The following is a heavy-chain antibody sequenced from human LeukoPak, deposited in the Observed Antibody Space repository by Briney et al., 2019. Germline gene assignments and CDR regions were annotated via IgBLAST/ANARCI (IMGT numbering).Heavy chain of an antibody. J-gene: IGHJ5*01. D-gene: IGHD3-10*01. CDR1: GFTFSSYW. CDR2: IKQDGSEK. CDR3: AKDVIRGDITYFES. Sequence: GGSLRLSCAASGFTFSSYWMSWVRQAPGKGLEWVANIKQDGSEKYYVDSVKGRFTISRDNAKNSLYLQVNSLRAEDTAVYYCAKDVIRGDITYFESWGQGTLVAVSS. V-gene: IGHV3-7*03.